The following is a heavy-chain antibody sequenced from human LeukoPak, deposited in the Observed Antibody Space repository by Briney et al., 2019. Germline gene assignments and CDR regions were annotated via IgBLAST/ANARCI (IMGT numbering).Heavy chain of an antibody. V-gene: IGHV5-51*01. CDR1: GDSFTTYW. CDR2: IYPGDSDT. D-gene: IGHD2-15*01. Sequence: GESVELFWGSGDSFTTYWIGWVRQMPGERLQWMGLIYPGDSDTRYSPSFQGQVTISADKSISTAYLQWSSLKASDTAMYYCARTPGRYCSGGSCMYYGMDVWGQGTTVTVSS. CDR3: ARTPGRYCSGGSCMYYGMDV. J-gene: IGHJ6*02.